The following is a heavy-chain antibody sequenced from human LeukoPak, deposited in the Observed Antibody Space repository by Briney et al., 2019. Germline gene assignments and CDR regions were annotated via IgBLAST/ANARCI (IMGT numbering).Heavy chain of an antibody. J-gene: IGHJ4*02. CDR1: GYTLTELS. CDR2: FDPEDGET. Sequence: ASVKVSCKVSGYTLTELSMHWVRQAPGKGLEWMGGFDPEDGETIYAQKFQGRVTMTEDTSTDTAYMELSSLRSEDTAVYYCATGNYYGSGSYYTLGYRGQGTLVTVSS. CDR3: ATGNYYGSGSYYTLGY. V-gene: IGHV1-24*01. D-gene: IGHD3-10*01.